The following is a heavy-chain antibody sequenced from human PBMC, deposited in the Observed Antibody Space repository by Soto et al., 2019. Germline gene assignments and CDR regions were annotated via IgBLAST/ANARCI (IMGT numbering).Heavy chain of an antibody. J-gene: IGHJ4*02. Sequence: QVQLVQSGAEVTKPGSSVKVSCKASGGTFSSYAISWVRQAPGQGLEWMGGVIAIFGTANYAQKFQGRVTITGDESKSTAYMELSSLSSEDTAVYFCARSLTPATLDYWGQGSLVTVSS. CDR1: GGTFSSYA. CDR2: VIAIFGTA. CDR3: ARSLTPATLDY. V-gene: IGHV1-69*12.